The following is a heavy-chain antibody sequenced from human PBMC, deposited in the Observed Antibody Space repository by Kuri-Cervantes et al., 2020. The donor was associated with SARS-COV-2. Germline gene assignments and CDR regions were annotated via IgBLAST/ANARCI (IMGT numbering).Heavy chain of an antibody. CDR2: INPSGGST. Sequence: GESLKISCKASGYTFTSYYMHWVRQAPGQGLEWMGIINPSGGSTSYAQKFQGRVTMTRDTSTSTVYMELSSLRSEDTAVYYCARKTRGTFHLDYWGPGTPVTVSS. CDR1: GYTFTSYY. J-gene: IGHJ4*02. D-gene: IGHD1-26*01. V-gene: IGHV1-46*01. CDR3: ARKTRGTFHLDY.